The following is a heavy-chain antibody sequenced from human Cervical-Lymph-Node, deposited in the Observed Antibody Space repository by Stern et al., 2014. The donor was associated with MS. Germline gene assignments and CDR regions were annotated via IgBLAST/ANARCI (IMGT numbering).Heavy chain of an antibody. CDR1: GFSLTTPGVG. J-gene: IGHJ5*02. CDR2: IYWDYDK. D-gene: IGHD1-20*01. V-gene: IGHV2-5*02. CDR3: ARRRSAITGAPPPNYFDP. Sequence: QITLKESGPTLVKPTQTLTLTCTFSGFSLTTPGVGVGWIRQPPGKALEWLGLIYWDYDKRYSPSLKIRLTITKDTSKNQVVLTLTNIDPVDTATYYCARRRSAITGAPPPNYFDPWGQGTLVAVSS.